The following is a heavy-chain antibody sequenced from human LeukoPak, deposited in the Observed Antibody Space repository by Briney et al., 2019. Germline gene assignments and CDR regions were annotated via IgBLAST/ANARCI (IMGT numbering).Heavy chain of an antibody. CDR2: IYPADSES. Sequence: GESLKISRKGSGYSFTTYWIGWVRQMPGKGLEWMGIIYPADSESRYSPSLQGQVTISVDRSISTAYLQWSSLEASDTAMYYCARHRIPGSHDAFDIWGQGTMVTVSS. D-gene: IGHD2-15*01. V-gene: IGHV5-51*01. J-gene: IGHJ3*02. CDR1: GYSFTTYW. CDR3: ARHRIPGSHDAFDI.